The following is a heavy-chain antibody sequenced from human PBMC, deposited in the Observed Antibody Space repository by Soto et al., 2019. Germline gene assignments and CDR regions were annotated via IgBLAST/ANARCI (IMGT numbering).Heavy chain of an antibody. D-gene: IGHD3-10*01. Sequence: QITLKESGPTLVKPTQTLTLTCTFSGFSLSTSAVGVGWIRQPPGKALEWLALIYWDDDKRYSPSLQSRLTITKDTSKNQVVLTMTNMDPVDTATYYCAHRPSTMFRGALYFDYWGQGTLVTVSS. J-gene: IGHJ4*02. CDR3: AHRPSTMFRGALYFDY. CDR2: IYWDDDK. CDR1: GFSLSTSAVG. V-gene: IGHV2-5*02.